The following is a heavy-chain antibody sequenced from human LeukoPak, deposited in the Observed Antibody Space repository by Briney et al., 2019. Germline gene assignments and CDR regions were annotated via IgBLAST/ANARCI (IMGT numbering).Heavy chain of an antibody. D-gene: IGHD2-2*01. CDR1: GFTFSTYW. CDR2: IKPDGSEI. CDR3: VRSRYCTSNSCYSDY. J-gene: IGHJ4*02. Sequence: PGGSLRLSCAASGFTFSTYWMSWVRQAPGKGLEWVANIKPDGSEIYYVDSVKGRFTISRDNAKNSLHLQTNSLRAEDTAVYYCVRSRYCTSNSCYSDYWGQGTLVTVSS. V-gene: IGHV3-7*01.